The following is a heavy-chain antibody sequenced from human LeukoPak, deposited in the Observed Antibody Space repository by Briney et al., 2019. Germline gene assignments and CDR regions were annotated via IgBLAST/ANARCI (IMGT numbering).Heavy chain of an antibody. CDR2: IYYSGST. V-gene: IGHV4-61*01. CDR3: ARTEVLRDYDYVWGSCRSPHFDY. D-gene: IGHD3-16*02. CDR1: GGSVSSGSYY. J-gene: IGHJ4*02. Sequence: PSETLSLTCTVSGGSVSSGSYYWSWIRQPPGKGLEWIGYIYYSGSTNYNPSLKSRVTISVDTSKNQFSLKLSSVTAADTAVYYCARTEVLRDYDYVWGSCRSPHFDYWGQGTLVTVSS.